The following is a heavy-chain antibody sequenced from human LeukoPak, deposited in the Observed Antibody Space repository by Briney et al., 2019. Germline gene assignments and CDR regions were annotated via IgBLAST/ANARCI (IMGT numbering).Heavy chain of an antibody. Sequence: GGSLRLSCAASGFTFSSYSMNWVRQAPGKGLEWVSYISSSGSTIYYADSVKGRFTISRDNAKNSLYLQMNSLRAEDTAVYYCARDPTGYSSGGNYWGQGTLVTVSS. CDR2: ISSSGSTI. CDR1: GFTFSSYS. V-gene: IGHV3-48*01. D-gene: IGHD6-19*01. CDR3: ARDPTGYSSGGNY. J-gene: IGHJ4*02.